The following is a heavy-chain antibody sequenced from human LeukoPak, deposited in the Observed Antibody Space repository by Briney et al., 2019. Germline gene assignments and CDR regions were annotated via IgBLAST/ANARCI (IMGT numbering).Heavy chain of an antibody. CDR2: ISGSGGST. CDR3: AKDSTTSGSYYGMDV. J-gene: IGHJ6*02. V-gene: IGHV3-23*01. CDR1: GFTFSSYA. D-gene: IGHD3-3*01. Sequence: PGGSLRLSCAASGFTFSSYAMSWVRQPPGKGLEWVSAISGSGGSTYYADSVKGRFTISRDNSKNTLYLQMNSLRAEDTAVYYCAKDSTTSGSYYGMDVWGQGTTVTVSS.